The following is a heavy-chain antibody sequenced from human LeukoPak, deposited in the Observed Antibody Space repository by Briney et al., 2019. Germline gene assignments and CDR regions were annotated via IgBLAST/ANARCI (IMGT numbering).Heavy chain of an antibody. D-gene: IGHD2-21*01. CDR3: ARELVISAFDY. CDR2: INPNSGGT. V-gene: IGHV1-2*04. J-gene: IGHJ4*02. Sequence: ASVKVSCKASGYTFTGYYMHWVRQAPGQGLEWMGWINPNSGGTNYAQKFQGWVTMTRDTSISTAYMELSRLRSDVTAVYYCARELVISAFDYWGQGTLVTVSS. CDR1: GYTFTGYY.